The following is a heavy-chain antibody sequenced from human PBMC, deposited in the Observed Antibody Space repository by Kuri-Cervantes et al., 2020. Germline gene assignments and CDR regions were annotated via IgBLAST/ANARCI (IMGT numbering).Heavy chain of an antibody. J-gene: IGHJ5*02. D-gene: IGHD3-22*01. Sequence: ASVKVSCKASGYTFTSYAMHWVRQAPGQRLEWMGWSNAGNGNTKYSQEFQGRVTMTTDTSTSTAYMELRSLRSDDTAVYYCARGHPHSSGYYGWFDPWGQGTLVTVSS. CDR2: SNAGNGNT. V-gene: IGHV1-3*02. CDR3: ARGHPHSSGYYGWFDP. CDR1: GYTFTSYA.